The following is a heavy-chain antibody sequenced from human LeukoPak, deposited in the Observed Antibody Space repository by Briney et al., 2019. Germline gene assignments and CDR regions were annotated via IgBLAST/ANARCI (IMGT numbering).Heavy chain of an antibody. Sequence: SETLSLTCSVSGGSVTSDNYFWGWIRQPPGKGLEWMADIHNGETTYYSPSLKSRLTISVDTSENQLSLKLTSVTPADTAVYYCANYIRNVHYYMDVWGKGTTVIVSS. CDR2: IHNGETT. V-gene: IGHV4-39*07. D-gene: IGHD1-1*01. CDR1: GGSVTSDNYF. J-gene: IGHJ6*03. CDR3: ANYIRNVHYYMDV.